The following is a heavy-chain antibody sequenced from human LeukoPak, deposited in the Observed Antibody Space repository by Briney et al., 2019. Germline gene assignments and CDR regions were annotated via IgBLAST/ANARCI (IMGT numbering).Heavy chain of an antibody. J-gene: IGHJ6*02. CDR1: GFTFSSYA. CDR2: ISYDGSNK. Sequence: GGSLRLSCADSGFTFSSYAMHWVRQAPGKGLEWVAVISYDGSNKYYADSVKGRFTISRDNSKNTLYLQMNSLRAEDTAVYYCARLRKEYYYGSGSYYYYGMDVWGQGTTVTVSS. V-gene: IGHV3-30*04. D-gene: IGHD3-10*01. CDR3: ARLRKEYYYGSGSYYYYGMDV.